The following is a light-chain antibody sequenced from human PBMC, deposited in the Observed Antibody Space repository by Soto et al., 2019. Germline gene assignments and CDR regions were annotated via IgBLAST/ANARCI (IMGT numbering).Light chain of an antibody. J-gene: IGKJ1*01. Sequence: EIVMTQSPATLSVSPGERATLSCRASQSVSSNLAWYQQKPGQAPRLLIYGASTRATGIPARFSGSGSGTEFTLTISSLQSEDFAVYYWQQYTNWPPWTFGQVTKVEIK. CDR3: QQYTNWPPWT. CDR1: QSVSSN. CDR2: GAS. V-gene: IGKV3-15*01.